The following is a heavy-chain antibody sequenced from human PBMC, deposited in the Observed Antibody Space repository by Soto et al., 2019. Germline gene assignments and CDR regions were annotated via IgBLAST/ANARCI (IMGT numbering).Heavy chain of an antibody. J-gene: IGHJ4*02. V-gene: IGHV3-33*01. CDR1: GFTFSSYG. CDR2: IWYDGSNK. CDR3: ARNYYDSSGYSIHFDY. Sequence: QVQLVESGGGVVQPGRSLRLSCAASGFTFSSYGMHWVRQAPGKGLEWVEVIWYDGSNKYYADSVKGRFTISRDNSKNTLYLQMNSLRAEDTAGYYCARNYYDSSGYSIHFDYWGQGTLVTVSS. D-gene: IGHD3-22*01.